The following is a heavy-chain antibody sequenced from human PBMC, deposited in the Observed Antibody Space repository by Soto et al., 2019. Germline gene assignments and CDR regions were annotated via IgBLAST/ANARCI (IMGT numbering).Heavy chain of an antibody. CDR3: AREWAAMVSRTFDY. CDR2: ISSSGSTI. J-gene: IGHJ4*02. Sequence: PGGSLRLSCAASGFTFSSYSMNWIRQAPGKGLEWVSYISSSGSTIYYADSVKGRFTISRDNAKNSLYLQMNSLRAEDTAVYYCAREWAAMVSRTFDYWGQGTLVTVSS. V-gene: IGHV3-48*04. D-gene: IGHD5-18*01. CDR1: GFTFSSYS.